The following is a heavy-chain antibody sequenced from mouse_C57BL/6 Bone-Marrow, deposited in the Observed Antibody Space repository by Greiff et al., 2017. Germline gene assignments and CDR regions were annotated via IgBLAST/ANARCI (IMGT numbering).Heavy chain of an antibody. CDR1: GYTFTDYY. V-gene: IGHV1-26*01. Sequence: EVKLQQSGPELVKPGASVKISCKASGYTFTDYYMNWVKQSHGKSLEWIGDINPNNGGTSYNQKFKGKATLTVDKSSSTAYMELRSLTSADSAVYYCARDGYYFDYWGQGTTLTVSS. CDR3: ARDGYYFDY. D-gene: IGHD2-3*01. CDR2: INPNNGGT. J-gene: IGHJ2*01.